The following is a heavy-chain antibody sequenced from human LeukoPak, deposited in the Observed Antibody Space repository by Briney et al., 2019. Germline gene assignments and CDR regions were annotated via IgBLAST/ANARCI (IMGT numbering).Heavy chain of an antibody. CDR1: GGSISSYY. D-gene: IGHD2/OR15-2a*01. V-gene: IGHV4-59*08. J-gene: IGHJ3*02. CDR3: ARARITNDAFDI. CDR2: IYYSGST. Sequence: SETLSLTCTVSGGSISSYYWSWIRQPPGKGLGWIGYIYYSGSTNYNPSLKSRVTISVDTSKNQFSLKLSSVTAADTAVYYCARARITNDAFDIWGQGTMVTVSS.